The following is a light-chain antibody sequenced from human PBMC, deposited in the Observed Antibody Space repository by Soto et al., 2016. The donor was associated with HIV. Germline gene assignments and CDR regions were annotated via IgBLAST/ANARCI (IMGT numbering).Light chain of an antibody. CDR2: AAS. V-gene: IGKV1-12*01. Sequence: DIQMTQSPSSVSASVGDRVTITCRASQGISSSLAWYQQKPGKAPKLLIYAASNLQSGVPSRFSGSGSGTDFTLTISNLQPEDSATYYCQQANSFPPYTFGQGTKLEIK. J-gene: IGKJ2*01. CDR3: QQANSFPPYT. CDR1: QGISSS.